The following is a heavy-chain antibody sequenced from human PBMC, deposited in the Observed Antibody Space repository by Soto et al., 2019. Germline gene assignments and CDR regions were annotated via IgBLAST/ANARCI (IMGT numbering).Heavy chain of an antibody. CDR1: GGSISSYY. J-gene: IGHJ6*03. V-gene: IGHV4-59*01. CDR2: IYYSGST. CDR3: AKCNRGRGHYKDV. D-gene: IGHD3-10*01. Sequence: TSETLSLTCTVSGGSISSYYWSWIRQPPGKGLEWIGYIYYSGSTNHNPSLKSRVTISVDTSKNQFSLKLSSVTAADTAVYYCAKCNRGRGHYKDVWGKGTTVTVSS.